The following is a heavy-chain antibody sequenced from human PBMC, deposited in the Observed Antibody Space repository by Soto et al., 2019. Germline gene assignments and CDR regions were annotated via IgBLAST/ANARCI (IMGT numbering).Heavy chain of an antibody. J-gene: IGHJ6*02. CDR2: MNPNSGNT. Sequence: ASVKVSCKASGYTFTNYGISWVRQSTGQGLEWMGWMNPNSGNTGYAQKFQGRVTMTRNTSVSTAYMELSSLRSEDTAVYYCARYGWFGELLHYYYYYGMDVWGQGTTVTVSS. D-gene: IGHD3-10*01. CDR1: GYTFTNYG. V-gene: IGHV1-8*02. CDR3: ARYGWFGELLHYYYYYGMDV.